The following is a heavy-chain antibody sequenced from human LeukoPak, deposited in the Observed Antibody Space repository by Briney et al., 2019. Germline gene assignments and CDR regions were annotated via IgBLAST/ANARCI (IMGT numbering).Heavy chain of an antibody. CDR3: AGYYDSSGYPYGIDAFDI. Sequence: ASVKVSCKASGYTFTSYDINWVRQATGQGLEWMGWINPNSGGTNYAQKFQGRVTMTRDTSISTAYMELSRLRSDDTAVYYCAGYYDSSGYPYGIDAFDIWGQGTMVTVSS. CDR1: GYTFTSYD. CDR2: INPNSGGT. J-gene: IGHJ3*02. V-gene: IGHV1-2*02. D-gene: IGHD3-22*01.